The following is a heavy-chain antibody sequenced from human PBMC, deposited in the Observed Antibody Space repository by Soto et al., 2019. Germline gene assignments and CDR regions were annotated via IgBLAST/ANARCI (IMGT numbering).Heavy chain of an antibody. V-gene: IGHV4-31*03. Sequence: SETLSLTCTVSGGSISSGGYYWSWIRQHPGKGLEWIGYIYYSGSTYYNPSLKSRVTISVDTSKNQFSLKLSSVTAADTAVYYCARAGRLRPQYYYYYYMDVWGKGTTVTVSS. J-gene: IGHJ6*03. CDR2: IYYSGST. CDR3: ARAGRLRPQYYYYYYMDV. D-gene: IGHD4-17*01. CDR1: GGSISSGGYY.